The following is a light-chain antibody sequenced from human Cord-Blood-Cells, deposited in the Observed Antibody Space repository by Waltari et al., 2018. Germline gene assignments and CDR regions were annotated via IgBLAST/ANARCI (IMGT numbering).Light chain of an antibody. Sequence: DIKMTPSTSSLSASVGDRVTITCQASQDISNYLNWYQQKPGKAPQLQIYYASNLETGVPSSISGIGSGTDFTFTISSLQPEDIATYYCQQYDNLPLTFGGGTNVEIK. CDR3: QQYDNLPLT. J-gene: IGKJ4*01. CDR1: QDISNY. V-gene: IGKV1-33*01. CDR2: YAS.